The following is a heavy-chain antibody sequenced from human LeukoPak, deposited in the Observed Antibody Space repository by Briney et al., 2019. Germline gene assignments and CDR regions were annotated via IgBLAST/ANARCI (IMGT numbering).Heavy chain of an antibody. CDR2: ISAYNGNT. CDR3: AREGPYYDFWSGYYKVDY. Sequence: ASVKVSCKASGHTFTSYGISWVRQAPGQGLEWMGWISAYNGNTNYAQKLQGRVTMTTDTSTSTAYMELRSLRSDDTAVYYCAREGPYYDFWSGYYKVDYWGQGTLVTVSS. D-gene: IGHD3-3*01. J-gene: IGHJ4*02. CDR1: GHTFTSYG. V-gene: IGHV1-18*01.